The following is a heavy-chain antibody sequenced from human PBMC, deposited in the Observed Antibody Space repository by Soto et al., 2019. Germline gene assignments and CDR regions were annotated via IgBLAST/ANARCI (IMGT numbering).Heavy chain of an antibody. CDR3: ASSVVVPSTINYFDY. D-gene: IGHD2-15*01. CDR1: GYSFSNYC. CDR2: IFPADSDT. V-gene: IGHV5-51*01. J-gene: IGHJ4*02. Sequence: GESLKISCKGSGYSFSNYCIAWLRQMPGKGLEWMCIIFPADSDTTYSPSFQGQVTISADKSISTAYLQWSSLKASDTAMYYCASSVVVPSTINYFDYWGQGSLVTVSS.